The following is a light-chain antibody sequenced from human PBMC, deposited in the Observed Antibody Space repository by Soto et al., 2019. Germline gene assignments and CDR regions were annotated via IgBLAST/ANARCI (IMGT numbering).Light chain of an antibody. CDR3: ATWDDTLNGL. Sequence: QSAVTQPPSASGTPGQKVTISCSGGSSNIGGNAVNWYQVLPGMAPKLLIYSDNQRPSGVPDRFSGSKSGTSASLAISELQSEDEADYYCATWDDTLNGLFGGGTKVTVL. J-gene: IGLJ2*01. V-gene: IGLV1-44*01. CDR1: SSNIGGNA. CDR2: SDN.